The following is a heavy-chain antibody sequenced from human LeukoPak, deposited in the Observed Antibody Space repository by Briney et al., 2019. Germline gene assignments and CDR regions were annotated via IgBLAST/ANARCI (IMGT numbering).Heavy chain of an antibody. Sequence: GGSLRLSCAASGFTVSSNCMSWVRQAPGKGLEWVSVIYSGGSTYYADSVKGRFTISRDNSKNTLYLQMNSLRAEDTAVYYCARVGTLYSSSYYFDYWGQGTLVTVSS. CDR2: IYSGGST. D-gene: IGHD6-6*01. CDR3: ARVGTLYSSSYYFDY. CDR1: GFTVSSNC. J-gene: IGHJ4*02. V-gene: IGHV3-53*01.